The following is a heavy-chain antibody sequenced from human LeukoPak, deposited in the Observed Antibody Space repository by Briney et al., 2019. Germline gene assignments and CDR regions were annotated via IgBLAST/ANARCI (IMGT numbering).Heavy chain of an antibody. Sequence: PGGSLRLSCAAFGIIFSNYWMHWVRQAPGKGLVWVSRINRDGSSTSYADSVKGRFTISRDNAKNTLYLQMNSLRAEDTAVYYCARGGGYSYGSFDYWGQGTLVTVSS. J-gene: IGHJ4*02. CDR1: GIIFSNYW. V-gene: IGHV3-74*01. CDR3: ARGGGYSYGSFDY. D-gene: IGHD5-18*01. CDR2: INRDGSST.